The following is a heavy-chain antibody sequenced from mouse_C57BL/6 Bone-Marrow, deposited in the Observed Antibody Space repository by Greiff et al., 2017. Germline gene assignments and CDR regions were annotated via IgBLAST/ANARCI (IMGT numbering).Heavy chain of an antibody. D-gene: IGHD2-3*01. Sequence: QVQLQQSGAELVKPGASVKMSCKASGYTFTSYWITWVKQRPGQGLEWIGDIYPGSGSTNYNEKFKSKATLTVDTSSSPAYMQLSSLTSEDSAVYYCARSRRDGAMDYWGQGTSVTVSS. V-gene: IGHV1-55*01. J-gene: IGHJ4*01. CDR2: IYPGSGST. CDR3: ARSRRDGAMDY. CDR1: GYTFTSYW.